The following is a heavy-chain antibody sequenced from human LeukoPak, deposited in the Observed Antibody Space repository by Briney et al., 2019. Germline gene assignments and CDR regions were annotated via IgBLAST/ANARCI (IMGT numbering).Heavy chain of an antibody. V-gene: IGHV1-8*03. D-gene: IGHD5-24*01. CDR1: GYTFTSYD. J-gene: IGHJ4*02. Sequence: ASVKVSCKASGYTFTSYDINWVRQATGQGLEWMGWMNPNSGNTGYAQKFQGRVTITRNTSISTAYMELSSLRSEDTAVYYCARGLQGGDPYLTTTNDYWGQGTLVTVSS. CDR2: MNPNSGNT. CDR3: ARGLQGGDPYLTTTNDY.